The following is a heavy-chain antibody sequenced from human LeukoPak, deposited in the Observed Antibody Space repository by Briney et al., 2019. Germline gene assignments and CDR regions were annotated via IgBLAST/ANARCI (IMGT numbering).Heavy chain of an antibody. CDR3: ARTKRTYYYGSGSYYTSRNWFDP. J-gene: IGHJ5*02. D-gene: IGHD3-10*01. V-gene: IGHV4-34*01. Sequence: PSETLSLTCAVYGGSFSGYYWSWIRQPPGKGLEWIGEINHSGSTNYNPSLKSRVTISVDTSKNQFSLKLSSVTAADTAVYYCARTKRTYYYGSGSYYTSRNWFDPWGQGTLVTVSS. CDR2: INHSGST. CDR1: GGSFSGYY.